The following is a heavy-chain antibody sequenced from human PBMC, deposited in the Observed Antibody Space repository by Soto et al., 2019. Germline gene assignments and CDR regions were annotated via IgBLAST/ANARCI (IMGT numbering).Heavy chain of an antibody. V-gene: IGHV3-23*01. Sequence: GGSLRLSCVASRFTFTSYAMSWVRQAQGKGLEWVAAISASGGATIHADSVKGRLTISRDNSKNTLYLQMNSLRAEDTAVYYCAKDVEGGSLFRGAFDYWGQGTQVTVSS. CDR1: RFTFTSYA. J-gene: IGHJ4*02. CDR2: ISASGGAT. D-gene: IGHD1-26*01. CDR3: AKDVEGGSLFRGAFDY.